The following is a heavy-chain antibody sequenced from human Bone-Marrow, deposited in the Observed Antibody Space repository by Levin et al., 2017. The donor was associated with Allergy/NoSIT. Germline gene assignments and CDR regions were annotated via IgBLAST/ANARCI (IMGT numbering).Heavy chain of an antibody. CDR3: ARYWSGGSCFDY. CDR2: MKEDGSET. J-gene: IGHJ4*02. CDR1: GFTFSIYW. D-gene: IGHD2-15*01. V-gene: IGHV3-7*03. Sequence: QAGGSLRLSCAASGFTFSIYWMSWVRQAPGKGLEWVANMKEDGSETYYVDSVKGRFTISRDNAKNSLYLQMNSLRAEDTAVYYCARYWSGGSCFDYWGQGTLVTVSS.